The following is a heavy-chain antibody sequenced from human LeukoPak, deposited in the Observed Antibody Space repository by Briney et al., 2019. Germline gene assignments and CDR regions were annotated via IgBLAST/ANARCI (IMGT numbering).Heavy chain of an antibody. Sequence: SETLSLTCTVSGGSISSSSYYWGWIRQPPGKGLEWIGSIYYSGSTNYNPSLKSRVTISVDTSKNQFSLKLSSVTAADTAVYYCARRYCSGGSCYDYWGQGTLVTVSS. CDR1: GGSISSSSYY. V-gene: IGHV4-39*07. CDR3: ARRYCSGGSCYDY. D-gene: IGHD2-15*01. CDR2: IYYSGST. J-gene: IGHJ4*02.